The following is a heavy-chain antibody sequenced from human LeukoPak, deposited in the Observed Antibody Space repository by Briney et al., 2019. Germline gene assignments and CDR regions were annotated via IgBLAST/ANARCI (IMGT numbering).Heavy chain of an antibody. CDR3: ARGCIAAACDY. CDR2: IYTSGST. J-gene: IGHJ4*02. D-gene: IGHD6-13*01. V-gene: IGHV4-61*02. Sequence: SETLSLTCTVSGGSICSGSYYWSWIRQPAGKGLEWIGRIYTSGSTNYNPSLKSRVTISVDTSKNQFSLKLSSVTAADTAVYYCARGCIAAACDYWGQGTLATVSS. CDR1: GGSICSGSYY.